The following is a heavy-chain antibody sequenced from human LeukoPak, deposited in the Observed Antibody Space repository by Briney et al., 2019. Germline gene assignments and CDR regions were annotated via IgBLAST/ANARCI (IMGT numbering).Heavy chain of an antibody. J-gene: IGHJ4*02. CDR3: ARLLYNWNGADY. CDR1: GGSINSGSYY. D-gene: IGHD1-20*01. CDR2: IYYIGST. V-gene: IGHV4-39*01. Sequence: PSETLSLTCTVSGGSINSGSYYWGWIRQPPGKGLEWIGSIYYIGSTYYNSSLKSRVTISVDTSKNQFSLKLGSVTAADTAMYYCARLLYNWNGADYWGQGTLVTVSS.